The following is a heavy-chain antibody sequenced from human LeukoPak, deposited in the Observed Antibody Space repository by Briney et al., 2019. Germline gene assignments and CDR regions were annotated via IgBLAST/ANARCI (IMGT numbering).Heavy chain of an antibody. CDR1: GFTFSSYA. CDR2: ISGSGGST. D-gene: IGHD2-2*01. CDR3: AKSRTCSSTTCYAEIDY. Sequence: PGGSLRLSCAASGFTFSSYAMSWVRQAPGKGLEWVSAISGSGGSTYYADSVKGRFAISRDNSKNTLYLQMNSLRAEDTAVYYCAKSRTCSSTTCYAEIDYWGQGTLVTVSS. J-gene: IGHJ4*02. V-gene: IGHV3-23*01.